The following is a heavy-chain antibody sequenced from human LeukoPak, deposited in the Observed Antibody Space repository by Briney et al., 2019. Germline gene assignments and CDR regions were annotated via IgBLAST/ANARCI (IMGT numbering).Heavy chain of an antibody. V-gene: IGHV4-59*02. CDR2: IFHTGIT. J-gene: IGHJ5*01. Sequence: SETLSLTCTVSGGSVTKYYWHWFRQAPGKGLEWIGFIFHTGITNYNPSLKSRVTISVDTSKNQFSLKLTSVTAADTAVYFCARDLFPINWFESWGQGTPVTVSS. D-gene: IGHD2-2*02. CDR1: GGSVTKYY. CDR3: ARDLFPINWFES.